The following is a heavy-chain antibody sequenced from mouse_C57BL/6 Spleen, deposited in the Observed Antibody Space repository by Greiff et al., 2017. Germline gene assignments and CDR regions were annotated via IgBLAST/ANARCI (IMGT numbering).Heavy chain of an antibody. CDR1: GFTFSSYA. V-gene: IGHV5-9-1*02. D-gene: IGHD4-1*01. J-gene: IGHJ3*01. Sequence: EVMLVESGEGLVKPGGSLKLSCAASGFTFSSYAMSWVRQTPEKRLEWVAYISSGGDYIYYADTVKGRFTISRDNARNTLYLQMSSLKSEDTAMYYCTRVVTGSFAYWGQGTLVTVSA. CDR3: TRVVTGSFAY. CDR2: ISSGGDYI.